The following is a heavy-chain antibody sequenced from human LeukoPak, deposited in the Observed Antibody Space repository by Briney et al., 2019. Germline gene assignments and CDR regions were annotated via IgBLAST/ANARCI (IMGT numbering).Heavy chain of an antibody. CDR1: GYTFTSYY. CDR2: INPSGGST. CDR3: ARDARHSSGWYEGSYFDY. D-gene: IGHD6-19*01. V-gene: IGHV1-46*01. Sequence: ASVKVSCKASGYTFTSYYMHWVRQAPGQGLEWMGIINPSGGSTSYAQKFQGRVTMTRDMSTSTVYMELSSLRSEDTAVYYCARDARHSSGWYEGSYFDYWGQGTLVTVSS. J-gene: IGHJ4*02.